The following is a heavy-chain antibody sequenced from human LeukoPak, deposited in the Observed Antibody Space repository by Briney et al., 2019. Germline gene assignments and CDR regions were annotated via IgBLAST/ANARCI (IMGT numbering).Heavy chain of an antibody. J-gene: IGHJ6*04. CDR1: GFTFSSYE. CDR2: ISSSGSTI. Sequence: GGSLRLSCAASGFTFSSYEMNWVRQAPGKGLEWVSYISSSGSTIYYADSVKGRFTISRDNTKHSLYLQMNSLRAEDTAVYYCAELGITMIGGVWGKGTTVTISS. V-gene: IGHV3-48*03. D-gene: IGHD3-10*02. CDR3: AELGITMIGGV.